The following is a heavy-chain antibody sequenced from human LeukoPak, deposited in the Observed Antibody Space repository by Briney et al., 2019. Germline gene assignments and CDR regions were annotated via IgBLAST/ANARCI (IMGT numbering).Heavy chain of an antibody. CDR1: GFTVSSNY. V-gene: IGHV3-53*01. CDR3: ARVPYSSGWYFGY. J-gene: IGHJ4*02. D-gene: IGHD6-19*01. Sequence: GGSLRLSCAASGFTVSSNYMSWVRQVPGKGLEGVSVIYSGGSTYYVDSVKGRFTISRDNSKNTLYLPMNRLRGEDTAVYYCARVPYSSGWYFGYWGQGTLVTVSS. CDR2: IYSGGST.